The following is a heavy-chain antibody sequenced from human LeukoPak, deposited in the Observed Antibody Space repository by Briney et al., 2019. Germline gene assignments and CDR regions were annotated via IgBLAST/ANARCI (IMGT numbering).Heavy chain of an antibody. V-gene: IGHV5-51*01. CDR3: AATGRSCTGGSCYSGDFDV. J-gene: IGHJ3*01. CDR1: GYSFTNYW. Sequence: GESLKISCKASGYSFTNYWIEWVRQMPGKGLEWMGVIYPLDSEIRYSPSFQGQVTISVDKSITTAFLHWDSLKTSDTAMYYCAATGRSCTGGSCYSGDFDVWGQGTMVTVSS. CDR2: IYPLDSEI. D-gene: IGHD2-15*01.